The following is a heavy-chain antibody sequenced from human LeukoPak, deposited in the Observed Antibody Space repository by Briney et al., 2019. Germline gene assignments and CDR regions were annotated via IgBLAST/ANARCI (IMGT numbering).Heavy chain of an antibody. V-gene: IGHV3-23*01. D-gene: IGHD5-24*01. CDR3: AKDRWLQFGGSFDY. CDR2: ISGSGDST. Sequence: QSGGSLRLSCAASGFTFGNYAMSWVRQAPGKGLEWVSGISGSGDSTYYADSVKGRFTISRDNSKNTLYLQMNSLRAEDTAVFYCAKDRWLQFGGSFDYWGQGTLVTVSS. CDR1: GFTFGNYA. J-gene: IGHJ4*02.